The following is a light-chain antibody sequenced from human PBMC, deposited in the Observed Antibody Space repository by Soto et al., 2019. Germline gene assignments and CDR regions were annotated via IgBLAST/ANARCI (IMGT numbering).Light chain of an antibody. CDR3: QQYNNWPPLIT. V-gene: IGKV3-15*01. Sequence: EIVMTQSPATLSVSPGERATLSCRDSQSVSSNLAWYQQKPGQAPRLLIYGASTRATGIPARFSGSGSGTEFTLTISSLQSEDFAVYYCQQYNNWPPLITFGQGTRLEIK. J-gene: IGKJ5*01. CDR2: GAS. CDR1: QSVSSN.